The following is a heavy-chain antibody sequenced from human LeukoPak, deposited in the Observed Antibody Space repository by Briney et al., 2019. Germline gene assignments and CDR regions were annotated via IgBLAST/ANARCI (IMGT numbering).Heavy chain of an antibody. CDR3: ARVQTTAFNYGMDV. Sequence: GGSLRLSCAASGFTFSSYWMHWARQGPGEGLVLVSRIDFDGSSTTYADSVKGRFTISRDNAKNTLYLQMNSLRAEDTAVYYCARVQTTAFNYGMDVWGQGTTVTVSS. CDR2: IDFDGSST. J-gene: IGHJ6*02. V-gene: IGHV3-74*01. CDR1: GFTFSSYW. D-gene: IGHD1-1*01.